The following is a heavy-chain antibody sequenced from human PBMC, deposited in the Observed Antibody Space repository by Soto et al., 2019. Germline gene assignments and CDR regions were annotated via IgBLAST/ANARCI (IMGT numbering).Heavy chain of an antibody. CDR3: ARDEGGYDILTGYYKAHHFDQ. J-gene: IGHJ4*02. CDR1: GYTFGHFY. V-gene: IGHV1-18*01. D-gene: IGHD3-9*01. CDR2: ISPHNRNT. Sequence: QVQLVQSGAEVKKPGDSVKVSCKASGYTFGHFYITWVRQAPGQGLEWMGAISPHNRNTNYAEKFRGRVTMTTDTSTTTAYMELRSLRSDHTAVYYCARDEGGYDILTGYYKAHHFDQWGQGALVTVSS.